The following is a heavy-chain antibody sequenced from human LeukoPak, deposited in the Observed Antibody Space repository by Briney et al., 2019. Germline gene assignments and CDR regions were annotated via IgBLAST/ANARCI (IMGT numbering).Heavy chain of an antibody. Sequence: KPSETLSLTCTVSGGSISSYYWSRIRQPPGKGLEWIGYIYYSGTTNYNPSLKSRVTISVDTSKNQFSLKLSSVSAADTAVYYCARAMSSSPPGLMDVWGRGTTVTISS. D-gene: IGHD2-2*01. CDR3: ARAMSSSPPGLMDV. CDR2: IYYSGTT. CDR1: GGSISSYY. V-gene: IGHV4-59*01. J-gene: IGHJ6*04.